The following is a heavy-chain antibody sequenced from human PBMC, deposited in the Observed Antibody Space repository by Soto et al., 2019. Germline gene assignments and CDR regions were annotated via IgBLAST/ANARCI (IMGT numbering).Heavy chain of an antibody. CDR2: ISAYNGNT. CDR3: ARDLYCSGGSCYQWYFDL. V-gene: IGHV1-18*01. D-gene: IGHD2-15*01. Sequence: QVQLVQSGAEVKKPGASVKVSCKASGYTFTSYGISWVRQAPGQGLEWMGWISAYNGNTNYAQKLQGRGTMTTDTSTSTAYMELRSLRSDATDVYYCARDLYCSGGSCYQWYFDLWGRGTLVTVSS. J-gene: IGHJ2*01. CDR1: GYTFTSYG.